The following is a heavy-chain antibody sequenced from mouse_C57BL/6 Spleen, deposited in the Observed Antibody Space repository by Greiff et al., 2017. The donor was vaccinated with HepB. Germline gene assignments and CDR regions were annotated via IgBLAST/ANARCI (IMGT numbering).Heavy chain of an antibody. Sequence: QVQLKQSGAELARPGASVKMSCKASGYTFTSYTMHWVKQRPGQGLEWIGYINPSSGYTKYNQKFKDKATLTADKSSSTAYMQLSSLTSEDSAVYYCAREDGYPFAYWGQGTLVTVSA. CDR2: INPSSGYT. D-gene: IGHD2-3*01. CDR3: AREDGYPFAY. CDR1: GYTFTSYT. J-gene: IGHJ3*01. V-gene: IGHV1-4*01.